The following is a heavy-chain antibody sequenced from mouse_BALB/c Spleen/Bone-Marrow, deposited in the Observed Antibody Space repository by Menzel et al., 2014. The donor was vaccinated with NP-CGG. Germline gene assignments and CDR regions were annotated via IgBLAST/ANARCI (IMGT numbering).Heavy chain of an antibody. Sequence: LVESGAELARPGASVKLSCKASGYTFTDYYINWVKQGTGQGLEWIGEIYPGSGNTYYNEKFKGKATLTADKSSSTAYMQLSSLTSEDSAVYFCARRGYFDYWGQGTTLTVSS. CDR2: IYPGSGNT. CDR3: ARRGYFDY. V-gene: IGHV1-77*01. CDR1: GYTFTDYY. J-gene: IGHJ2*01.